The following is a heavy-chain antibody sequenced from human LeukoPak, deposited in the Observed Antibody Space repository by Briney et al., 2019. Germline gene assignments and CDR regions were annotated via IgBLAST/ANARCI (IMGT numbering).Heavy chain of an antibody. J-gene: IGHJ4*02. CDR2: IYSDGST. Sequence: GGSLRLSCAASGFTFSDYYMSWIRQAPGKGLEWVSVIYSDGSTYYADSVKGRFTTSRDNSKNTLDLRMTGLRAEDTAVYYCARERGRGRDSPWFDYWGQGTLVTVSS. CDR1: GFTFSDYY. D-gene: IGHD1-26*01. V-gene: IGHV3-53*01. CDR3: ARERGRGRDSPWFDY.